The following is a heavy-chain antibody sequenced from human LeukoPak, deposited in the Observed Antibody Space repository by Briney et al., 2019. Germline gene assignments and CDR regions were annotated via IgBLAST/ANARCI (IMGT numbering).Heavy chain of an antibody. Sequence: AGGSLRLSCAASGFTFSSYGMHWVRQAPGKGLEWVAVISYDGSNKYYADSMKGRFTISRDNSKNTLYLQMNSLRAEDTAVYYCAKEGEVVPAAIDNYYYYYGMDVWGQGTTVTVSS. D-gene: IGHD2-2*01. V-gene: IGHV3-30*18. CDR2: ISYDGSNK. J-gene: IGHJ6*02. CDR1: GFTFSSYG. CDR3: AKEGEVVPAAIDNYYYYYGMDV.